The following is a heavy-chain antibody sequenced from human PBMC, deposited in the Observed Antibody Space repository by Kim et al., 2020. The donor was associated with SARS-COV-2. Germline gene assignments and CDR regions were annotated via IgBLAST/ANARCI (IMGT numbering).Heavy chain of an antibody. CDR3: TTDPEWLRQAGYYYYGMDV. D-gene: IGHD5-12*01. V-gene: IGHV3-15*01. CDR2: IKSKTDGGTT. J-gene: IGHJ6*02. Sequence: GGSLRLSCAASGFTFSNAWMSWVRQAPGKGLEWVGRIKSKTDGGTTDYAAPVKGRFTISRDDSKNTLYLQMNSLKTEDTAVYYCTTDPEWLRQAGYYYYGMDVWGQGTTVTVSS. CDR1: GFTFSNAW.